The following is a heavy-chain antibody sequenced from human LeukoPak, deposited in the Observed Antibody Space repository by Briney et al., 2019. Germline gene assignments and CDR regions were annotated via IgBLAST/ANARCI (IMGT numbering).Heavy chain of an antibody. D-gene: IGHD1-20*01. CDR2: IGSNPLSI. CDR3: ARAATYNWNDVNY. CDR1: GFTFSSYS. J-gene: IGHJ4*02. Sequence: PGGSLRLSCEASGFTFSSYSMNWVRQAPGKGLEWVSSIGSNPLSIYYADSVKGRFTISRDNAKNSLFLQMNSLRAEDTAVYYCARAATYNWNDVNYWGQGTLVTVSS. V-gene: IGHV3-21*04.